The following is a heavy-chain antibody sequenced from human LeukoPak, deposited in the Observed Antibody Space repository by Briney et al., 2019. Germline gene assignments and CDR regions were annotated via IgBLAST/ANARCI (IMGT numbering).Heavy chain of an antibody. CDR3: ARVGGLSSGYYFSYYMDV. V-gene: IGHV4-38-2*02. CDR1: GYSISSGYY. CDR2: IYHSGST. J-gene: IGHJ6*03. Sequence: PSETLSLTCTVSGYSISSGYYWGWIRQPPGKGLEWIGSIYHSGSTYYNPSLKSRITISVDTSKNQFSLKLNSVTAADTAVYYCARVGGLSSGYYFSYYMDVWGKGTTVTVSS. D-gene: IGHD3-22*01.